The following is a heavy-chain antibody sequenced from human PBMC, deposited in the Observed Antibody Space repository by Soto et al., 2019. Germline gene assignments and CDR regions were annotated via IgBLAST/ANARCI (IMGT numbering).Heavy chain of an antibody. Sequence: SETLSLTCTVSGGSISSGGYYWSWIRQHPGKGLEWIGYIYYSGSTYYNPSLKSRVTISVDTSKNQFSLKLSSVTAADTAVYYCAREVAVAGTLEYYFDYWGQGTLVTVSS. J-gene: IGHJ4*02. CDR2: IYYSGST. D-gene: IGHD6-19*01. V-gene: IGHV4-31*03. CDR3: AREVAVAGTLEYYFDY. CDR1: GGSISSGGYY.